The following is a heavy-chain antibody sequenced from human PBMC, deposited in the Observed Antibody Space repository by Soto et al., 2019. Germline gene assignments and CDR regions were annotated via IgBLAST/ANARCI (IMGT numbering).Heavy chain of an antibody. Sequence: SGPTLVNPTQTLTLTCTFSGFSLSTSGMCVSWIRQPPGKALEWLALIDWDDDKYYSTSLKTRLTISKDTSKNQVVLTMTNMDPVDTATYYCARTPGIGRCDVGSPDVWGQGTTVTVSS. CDR2: IDWDDDK. D-gene: IGHD3-16*02. J-gene: IGHJ6*02. CDR3: ARTPGIGRCDVGSPDV. CDR1: GFSLSTSGMC. V-gene: IGHV2-70*01.